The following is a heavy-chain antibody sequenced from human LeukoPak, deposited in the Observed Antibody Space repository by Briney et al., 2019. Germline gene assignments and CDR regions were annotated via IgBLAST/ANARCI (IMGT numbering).Heavy chain of an antibody. D-gene: IGHD6-19*01. J-gene: IGHJ4*02. V-gene: IGHV4-61*02. Sequence: KPSETLSLTCTVSGGSISSGSYYWSWIRQPAGKGLEWIGRIYTSGSTNYNPSLKSRVTISVDTSKNQFSLKLSSVTAADTAVYYCARAGSGWYSTFDYWGQGTLVTVSS. CDR3: ARAGSGWYSTFDY. CDR2: IYTSGST. CDR1: GGSISSGSYY.